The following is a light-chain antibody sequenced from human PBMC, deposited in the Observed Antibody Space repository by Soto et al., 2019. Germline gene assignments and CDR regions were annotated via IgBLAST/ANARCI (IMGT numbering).Light chain of an antibody. V-gene: IGKV3-15*01. Sequence: EIVMTQSPATLSVSPGERATLSCRASQSVSSNLAWYQQKPGQAPRLLIYGASTRATGIPARFSGSGSGTEFTPTISGLQSEDCAVYYCQQYNNWPLTSGGGTKVEIK. CDR3: QQYNNWPLT. J-gene: IGKJ4*01. CDR2: GAS. CDR1: QSVSSN.